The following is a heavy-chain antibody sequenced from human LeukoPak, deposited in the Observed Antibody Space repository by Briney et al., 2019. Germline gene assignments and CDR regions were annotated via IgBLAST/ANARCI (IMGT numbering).Heavy chain of an antibody. Sequence: SVKVSCKASGDIFTSYSISWVRQAPGQGLEWMGGIIPIIGSANYAQTFQDRVTITTDQSTSTAYMELSSLSSEDTAVYYCARVGRSRGSLPNSYYYMDVWGTGTTVTVSS. CDR2: IIPIIGSA. J-gene: IGHJ6*03. CDR1: GDIFTSYS. V-gene: IGHV1-69*16. D-gene: IGHD1-26*01. CDR3: ARVGRSRGSLPNSYYYMDV.